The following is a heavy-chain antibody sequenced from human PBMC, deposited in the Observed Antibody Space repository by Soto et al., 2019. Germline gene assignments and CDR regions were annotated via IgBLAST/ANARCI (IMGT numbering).Heavy chain of an antibody. J-gene: IGHJ4*02. V-gene: IGHV3-66*01. D-gene: IGHD4-4*01. Sequence: GGSLRLSCAASGFTVRSNYMSWVRQAPGKGLEWVSVIYSAGRTYYADSVKVRLTISRDTSKNTLYLQMISLRAEDTAVYYCAIELGLYSTYYFDYWGQGTLVTVSS. CDR1: GFTVRSNY. CDR3: AIELGLYSTYYFDY. CDR2: IYSAGRT.